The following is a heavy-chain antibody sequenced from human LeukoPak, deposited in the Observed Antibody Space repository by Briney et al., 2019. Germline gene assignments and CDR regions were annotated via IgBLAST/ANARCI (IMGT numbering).Heavy chain of an antibody. D-gene: IGHD4-23*01. CDR3: ARDHTVVTPSGAFHI. V-gene: IGHV3-53*01. CDR2: IYSGGST. J-gene: IGHJ3*02. Sequence: AGGSLRLSCAASGFTVSSNYMSWVRQAPGKGLEWVSVIYSGGSTYYADSVKGRFTISRDNSKNTLYLQMNSLRAEDTAVYYCARDHTVVTPSGAFHIWGQGTMVTVSS. CDR1: GFTVSSNY.